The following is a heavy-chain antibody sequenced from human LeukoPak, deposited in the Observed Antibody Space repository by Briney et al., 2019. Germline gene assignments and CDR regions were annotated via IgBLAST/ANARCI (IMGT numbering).Heavy chain of an antibody. Sequence: PGRSLRLSCAASGFTFSSYAMHWVRQAPGKGLEWVAVISYDGSNKYYADSVKGRFTISRDNSKNTLYLQMNSLRAEDTAVYYCAPEGGSYQYYFDYWGQGTLVTVSS. V-gene: IGHV3-30*01. CDR1: GFTFSSYA. CDR2: ISYDGSNK. J-gene: IGHJ4*02. D-gene: IGHD1-26*01. CDR3: APEGGSYQYYFDY.